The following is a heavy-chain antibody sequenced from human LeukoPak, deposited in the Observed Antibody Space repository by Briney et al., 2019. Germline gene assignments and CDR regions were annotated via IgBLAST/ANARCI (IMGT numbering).Heavy chain of an antibody. D-gene: IGHD3-3*01. CDR2: MNPNSGNT. CDR1: GYTFTSYD. J-gene: IGHJ3*02. Sequence: GASVKVSCKASGYTFTSYDINWVRQATGQGLEWMGWMNPNSGNTGYAQKFQGRVTMTRNTSISTAYMELSSLRSEDTAVYYCARGRYYDFWSGGNAFDIWGQGTVVTVSS. V-gene: IGHV1-8*01. CDR3: ARGRYYDFWSGGNAFDI.